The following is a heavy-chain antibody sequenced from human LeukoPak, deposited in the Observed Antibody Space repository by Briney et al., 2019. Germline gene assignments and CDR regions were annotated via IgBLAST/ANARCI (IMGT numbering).Heavy chain of an antibody. D-gene: IGHD3-22*01. Sequence: PGGSLRLSCAASGFIVSSNYMSWVRQAPGKGLEWVSVIYSGGSTYYADSVKGRFTISRDNSKNTLYLQMNSLRAEDTAVYDCARYFYDNSGYPYYRDYWRQGSLVSVSS. CDR2: IYSGGST. CDR1: GFIVSSNY. V-gene: IGHV3-53*01. CDR3: ARYFYDNSGYPYYRDY. J-gene: IGHJ4*02.